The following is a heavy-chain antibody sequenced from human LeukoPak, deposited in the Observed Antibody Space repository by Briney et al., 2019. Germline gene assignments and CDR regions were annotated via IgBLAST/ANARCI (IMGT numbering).Heavy chain of an antibody. CDR1: GYTFTTYD. D-gene: IGHD6-13*01. CDR3: ARGLGPYSTTWYPPLRY. CDR2: MNPNSGDT. V-gene: IGHV1-8*01. Sequence: ASVKVSCRTSGYTFTTYDLNWVRQATGQGLEWMGWMNPNSGDTGYAQKFQGRATMTRDTSISTTYMELSSLRSEDTAVYYCARGLGPYSTTWYPPLRYWGQGTLVTVSS. J-gene: IGHJ4*02.